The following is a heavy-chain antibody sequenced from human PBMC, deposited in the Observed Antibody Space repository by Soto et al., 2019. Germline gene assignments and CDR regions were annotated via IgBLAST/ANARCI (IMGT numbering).Heavy chain of an antibody. CDR2: IYLSGFT. V-gene: IGHV4-30-4*08. Sequence: QVQLQESGPGLVKPSQTLSLTCTVSGGSITSSKHYWSWIRQHPGKGLEWIGYIYLSGFTYSNPSLNSRITMSIDTSKNHVSLKLSSVTAADTAVYYCARGGLDDFWSGYLYHLDSWGLGTLVTVSS. CDR3: ARGGLDDFWSGYLYHLDS. D-gene: IGHD3-3*01. J-gene: IGHJ4*02. CDR1: GGSITSSKHY.